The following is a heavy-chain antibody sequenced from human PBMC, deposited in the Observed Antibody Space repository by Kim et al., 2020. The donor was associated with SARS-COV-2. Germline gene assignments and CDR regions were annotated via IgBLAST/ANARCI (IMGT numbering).Heavy chain of an antibody. J-gene: IGHJ4*02. CDR1: GFTFSSYW. Sequence: GGSLRLSCAASGFTFSSYWMHWVRQAPGKGLVWVSRINSDGSSTSYADSVKGRFTISRDNAKNTVYLQMNSLRAEDTAVYYCARGRAELWLLAGIVEHDYWGQGTLVTVSS. CDR3: ARGRAELWLLAGIVEHDY. CDR2: INSDGSST. D-gene: IGHD5-18*01. V-gene: IGHV3-74*01.